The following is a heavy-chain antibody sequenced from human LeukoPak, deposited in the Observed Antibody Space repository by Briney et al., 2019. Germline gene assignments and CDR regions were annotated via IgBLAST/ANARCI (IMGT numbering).Heavy chain of an antibody. J-gene: IGHJ4*02. CDR3: ARGLRVPGTFDY. Sequence: PGGSLRLSCAASGFTFSSYGMNWVRQAAGKGLEWVSVIYSGGSTYYADSVKGRFTISRDNSENTLYLQMNSLRAEDTAVYYCARGLRVPGTFDYWGQGTLVTVSS. V-gene: IGHV3-53*01. D-gene: IGHD6-19*01. CDR1: GFTFSSYG. CDR2: IYSGGST.